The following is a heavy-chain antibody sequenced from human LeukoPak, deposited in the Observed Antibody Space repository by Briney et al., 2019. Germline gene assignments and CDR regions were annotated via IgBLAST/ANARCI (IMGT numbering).Heavy chain of an antibody. J-gene: IGHJ4*02. Sequence: PSETLSLTCTVSGDSISSTTYYWGWIRQPPGKGLEWIGSIYHDGSTYSNPSLKSRVTISVDTSKNQFSLKLSSVTAADTAVYYCVRSSSSIFDYWGQGTLVTVSS. D-gene: IGHD6-6*01. V-gene: IGHV4-39*07. CDR3: VRSSSSIFDY. CDR2: IYHDGST. CDR1: GDSISSTTYY.